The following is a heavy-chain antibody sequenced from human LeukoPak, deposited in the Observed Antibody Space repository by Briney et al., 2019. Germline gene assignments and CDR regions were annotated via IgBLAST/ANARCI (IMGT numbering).Heavy chain of an antibody. Sequence: ASVKVSRKASGYTFTGYYMHWVRQAPGQGLEWMGWINPNSGGTNYAQKFQGRVTMTRDTSISTAYMELSRLRSDDTAVYYCAREAPLRYFDDGGYYYYYYYMDVWGKGTTVTVSS. CDR2: INPNSGGT. CDR3: AREAPLRYFDDGGYYYYYYYMDV. V-gene: IGHV1-2*02. CDR1: GYTFTGYY. D-gene: IGHD3-9*01. J-gene: IGHJ6*03.